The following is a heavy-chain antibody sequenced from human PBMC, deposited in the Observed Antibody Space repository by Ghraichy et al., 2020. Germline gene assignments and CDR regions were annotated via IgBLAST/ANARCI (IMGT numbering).Heavy chain of an antibody. CDR3: ARAATVVRFYYYDGMDV. CDR2: ISSSSRTI. J-gene: IGHJ6*02. Sequence: GGSLRLSCVGSGFTFSTYNMNWVRQSPGKGLEWVSYISSSSRTIFYADSVRGRFTISRDNAQNSLYLQMNSLRDEDTAVYYCARAATVVRFYYYDGMDVWGQGTTVTVS. CDR1: GFTFSTYN. V-gene: IGHV3-48*02. D-gene: IGHD4-23*01.